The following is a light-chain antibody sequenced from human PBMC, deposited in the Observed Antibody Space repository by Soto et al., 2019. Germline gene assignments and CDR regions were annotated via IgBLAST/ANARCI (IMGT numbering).Light chain of an antibody. J-gene: IGLJ2*01. CDR3: ATWDGSLPAEV. CDR1: SSDVGGYNY. Sequence: QSALTQPPSASGSPGQSVTISCTGTSSDVGGYNYVSWYQQHPGKAPKLMIYEVIKRPSGVPDRFSGSKSGNTASLTVSGLQTGDEADYYCATWDGSLPAEVFGGGTKLTVL. V-gene: IGLV2-8*01. CDR2: EVI.